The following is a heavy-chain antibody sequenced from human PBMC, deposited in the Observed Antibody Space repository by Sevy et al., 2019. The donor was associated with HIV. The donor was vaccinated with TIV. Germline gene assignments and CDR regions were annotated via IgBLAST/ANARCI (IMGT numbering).Heavy chain of an antibody. Sequence: GGSLRLSCAASGFSFSSYEMNWVRQAPGKGLEWVSYISNSGTTISYSDSVRGRFTISRDNVRNLLYLQMNSLRAEDTAVYYCARDLPPSATTVAHFDCWGQGTLVTVSS. CDR1: GFSFSSYE. CDR2: ISNSGTTI. CDR3: ARDLPPSATTVAHFDC. D-gene: IGHD4-17*01. J-gene: IGHJ4*02. V-gene: IGHV3-48*03.